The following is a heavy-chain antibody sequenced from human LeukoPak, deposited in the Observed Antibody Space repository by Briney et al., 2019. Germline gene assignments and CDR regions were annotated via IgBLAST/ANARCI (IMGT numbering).Heavy chain of an antibody. V-gene: IGHV3-23*01. CDR1: GFTFSSYA. CDR3: AKDHSSGWPYCFPY. D-gene: IGHD6-19*01. J-gene: IGHJ4*02. CDR2: ISASGGST. Sequence: PGGSLRLSCAASGFTFSSYAMSWVRQSPGKGLEWVSAISASGGSTYYADSVKGRFTISRDNSKNTLFLQMNSLRAEDTAVYYCAKDHSSGWPYCFPYWGQGTLVTVSS.